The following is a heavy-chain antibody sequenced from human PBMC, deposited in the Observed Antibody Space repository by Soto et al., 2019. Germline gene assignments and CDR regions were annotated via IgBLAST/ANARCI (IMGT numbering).Heavy chain of an antibody. CDR2: ISSSSSTI. CDR3: ARDFSYGSGWTDY. Sequence: EVQLVESGGGLVQPGGSLRLSCAASGFTFSSYEMNWVRQAPGKGLEWVSYISSSSSTIYYADSVKGRFTISRDNAKNSLYLQMNSLRAEDTAVYYCARDFSYGSGWTDYCGQGTLVTVSS. D-gene: IGHD6-19*01. V-gene: IGHV3-48*03. J-gene: IGHJ4*02. CDR1: GFTFSSYE.